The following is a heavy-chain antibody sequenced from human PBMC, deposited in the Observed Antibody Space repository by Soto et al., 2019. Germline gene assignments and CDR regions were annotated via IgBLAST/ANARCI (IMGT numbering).Heavy chain of an antibody. V-gene: IGHV3-74*03. CDR3: VRDWFGESH. CDR2: INNDGSST. CDR1: GFTFSSCW. D-gene: IGHD3-10*01. J-gene: IGHJ4*02. Sequence: PGGSLRLSCAASGFTFSSCWMHWVRQAPGKGLVWVSQINNDGSSTTYADSVKGRFSISRDNAKSTLYLQMNSLRAEDTAVYYSVRDWFGESHWGQGTLVTVSS.